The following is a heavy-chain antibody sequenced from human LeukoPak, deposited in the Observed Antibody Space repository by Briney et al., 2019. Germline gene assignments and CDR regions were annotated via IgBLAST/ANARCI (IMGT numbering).Heavy chain of an antibody. J-gene: IGHJ4*02. CDR2: IDTSSGYI. V-gene: IGHV3-21*01. Sequence: GGSLRLSCAASGFTFSSYAMSWVRQAPGKGLEWVSSIDTSSGYIYYAVSVKGRFTISRDNGKNSVYLQMSSLRAEDTAVYYCARELDTEGVDYWGQGTLVTVSS. D-gene: IGHD3/OR15-3a*01. CDR1: GFTFSSYA. CDR3: ARELDTEGVDY.